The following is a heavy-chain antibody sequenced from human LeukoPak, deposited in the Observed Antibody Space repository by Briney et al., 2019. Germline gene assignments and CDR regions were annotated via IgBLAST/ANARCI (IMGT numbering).Heavy chain of an antibody. CDR2: ISYDGSNK. CDR3: ARDRGGSYYDLNY. CDR1: GFTFSSYA. V-gene: IGHV3-30-3*01. D-gene: IGHD1-26*01. Sequence: GGSLRLSCAASGFTFSSYAMHWVRQAPGKGLEWVAVISYDGSNKYYADSVKGRLTISRDNSKNTLYLQMNSLRAEDTAVYYCARDRGGSYYDLNYWGQGTLVTVSS. J-gene: IGHJ4*02.